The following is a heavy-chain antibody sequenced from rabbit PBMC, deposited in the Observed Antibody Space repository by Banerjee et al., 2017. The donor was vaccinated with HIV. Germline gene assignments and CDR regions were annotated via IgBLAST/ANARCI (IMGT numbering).Heavy chain of an antibody. Sequence: QSLEESGGGLVKPGGTLTLTCKASGIDFSSYWMGWVRQAPGKGLEYIGYIDVYGSTYHASWVNGRFTISSDNAQNTVDLQMNSLTAADTATYFCARDNASSSGFYFNLWGQGTLVTVS. D-gene: IGHD1-1*01. CDR3: ARDNASSSGFYFNL. CDR1: GIDFSSYW. CDR2: IDVYGST. V-gene: IGHV1S64*01. J-gene: IGHJ4*01.